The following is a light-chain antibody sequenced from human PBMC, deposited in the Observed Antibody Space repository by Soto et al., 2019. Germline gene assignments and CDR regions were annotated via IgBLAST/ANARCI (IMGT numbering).Light chain of an antibody. J-gene: IGKJ1*01. V-gene: IGKV3-20*01. CDR1: HSVSSS. CDR2: AVS. Sequence: EVVMTQSPATLSVSPGERATLSCRASHSVSSSLAWYQQKPGQAPRLVIFAVSIRAPGIPDRFSGSGSGTDFTLTINRLEREDFAVYYCQQYGSSRWTFGQGTKVDI. CDR3: QQYGSSRWT.